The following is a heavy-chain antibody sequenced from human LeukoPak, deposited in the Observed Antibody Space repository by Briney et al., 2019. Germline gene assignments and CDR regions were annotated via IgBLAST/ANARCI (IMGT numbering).Heavy chain of an antibody. J-gene: IGHJ4*02. CDR2: INSDGSST. D-gene: IGHD2-2*01. CDR1: GFTFSSYW. Sequence: GGSLRLSCAASGFTFSSYWMHWVRQAPGKGLVWVSRINSDGSSTSYADSVKGRFTISRDNAKNSLYLQMNSLRAEDTAVYYCARRYCSSTNCYALDDWGQGTLVTVSS. V-gene: IGHV3-74*01. CDR3: ARRYCSSTNCYALDD.